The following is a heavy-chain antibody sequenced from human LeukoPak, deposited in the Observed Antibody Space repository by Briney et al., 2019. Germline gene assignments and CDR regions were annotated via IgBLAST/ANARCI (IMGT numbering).Heavy chain of an antibody. CDR3: ARLYSSSGNYAFDI. CDR2: INHSGST. D-gene: IGHD6-13*01. J-gene: IGHJ3*02. Sequence: PSETLSLTCAVYGGSFSGYYWSWIRQPPGKGLEWIGEINHSGSTNYNPSLKSRVTISVDTSKNQFSLKLSSVTAADTAVYYCARLYSSSGNYAFDIWGQGTMVTVSS. V-gene: IGHV4-34*01. CDR1: GGSFSGYY.